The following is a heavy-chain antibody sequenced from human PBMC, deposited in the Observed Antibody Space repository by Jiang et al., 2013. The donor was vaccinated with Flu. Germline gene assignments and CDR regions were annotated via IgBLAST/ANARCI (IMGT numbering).Heavy chain of an antibody. J-gene: IGHJ4*02. Sequence: GPGLVKPSETLSLTCTVSGGSISSSSYYWGWIRQPPGKGLEWIGSIYYSGSTYYNPSLKSRVTISVDTSKNQFSLKLNSVTAADTAVYYCARVSRRYCSGGSCHFDYWGQGTLVTVSS. CDR3: ARVSRRYCSGGSCHFDY. V-gene: IGHV4-39*07. CDR2: IYYSGST. D-gene: IGHD2-15*01. CDR1: GGSISSSSYY.